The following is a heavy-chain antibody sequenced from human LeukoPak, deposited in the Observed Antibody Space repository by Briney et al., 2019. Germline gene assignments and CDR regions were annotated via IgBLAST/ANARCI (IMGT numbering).Heavy chain of an antibody. CDR2: INHSGST. CDR1: GGSFSGYY. J-gene: IGHJ3*02. CDR3: ARGRITIFGVVPNSDAFDI. D-gene: IGHD3-3*01. V-gene: IGHV4-34*01. Sequence: PSETLSLTCAVYGGSFSGYYWSWIRQPPGKGLEWIGEINHSGSTNYNPSLKSRVTISVDTSKNQFSLKLSSVTAADTAVYYCARGRITIFGVVPNSDAFDIWGQGTMVTVSS.